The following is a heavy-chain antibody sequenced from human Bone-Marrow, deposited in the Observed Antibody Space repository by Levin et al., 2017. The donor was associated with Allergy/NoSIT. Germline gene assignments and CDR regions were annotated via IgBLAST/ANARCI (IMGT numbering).Heavy chain of an antibody. CDR2: IKSKTDGGTT. J-gene: IGHJ6*03. Sequence: LSLTCAASGFTFSNAWMSWVRQAPGKGLEWVGRIKSKTDGGTTDYAAPVKGRFTISRDDSKNTLYLQMNSLKTEDTAVYYCTTPDRMVKYYYYYYYMDVWGKGTTVTVSS. CDR1: GFTFSNAW. V-gene: IGHV3-15*01. D-gene: IGHD3-10*01. CDR3: TTPDRMVKYYYYYYYMDV.